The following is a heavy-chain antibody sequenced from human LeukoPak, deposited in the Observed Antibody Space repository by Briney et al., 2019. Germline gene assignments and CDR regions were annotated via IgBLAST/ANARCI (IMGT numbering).Heavy chain of an antibody. Sequence: PGKSLRLSCAASGFTFSTYSMHWVRQAPGKGLEWVAVTSYDGSNKYHADSVKGRFTISRDNSKNTLYLQMNSLRAEDTAMYYCARDRYGDGFAHLDYWGQGALVTVSS. J-gene: IGHJ4*02. CDR3: ARDRYGDGFAHLDY. V-gene: IGHV3-30-3*01. CDR1: GFTFSTYS. D-gene: IGHD5-24*01. CDR2: TSYDGSNK.